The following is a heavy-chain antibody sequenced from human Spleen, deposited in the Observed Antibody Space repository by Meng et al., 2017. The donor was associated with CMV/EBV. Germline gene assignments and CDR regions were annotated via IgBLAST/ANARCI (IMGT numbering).Heavy chain of an antibody. Sequence: ASVKVSCKASGYTFTGYYMHWVRQAPGQGLEWMGWINPNSGGTNYAQKFQGRVTMTRDTSISTAYMELSSLRSEDTAVYYCARGGSIFGVGPLDYWGQGTLVTVSS. V-gene: IGHV1-2*02. CDR2: INPNSGGT. J-gene: IGHJ4*02. CDR1: GYTFTGYY. D-gene: IGHD3-3*01. CDR3: ARGGSIFGVGPLDY.